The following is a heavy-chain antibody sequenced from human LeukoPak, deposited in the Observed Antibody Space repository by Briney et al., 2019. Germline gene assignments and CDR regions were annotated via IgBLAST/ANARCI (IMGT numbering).Heavy chain of an antibody. Sequence: QSGGSLRLSCAASGFTFSSYAMSWVRQAPGKGLEWVSGISGSGGSTYYADSVKGRFTISRDNSKNTLYLQMNTLRAEDAAVYYCARGTSGYPSWYFDLWGRGTLVTVSS. V-gene: IGHV3-23*01. CDR3: ARGTSGYPSWYFDL. D-gene: IGHD3-22*01. J-gene: IGHJ2*01. CDR2: ISGSGGST. CDR1: GFTFSSYA.